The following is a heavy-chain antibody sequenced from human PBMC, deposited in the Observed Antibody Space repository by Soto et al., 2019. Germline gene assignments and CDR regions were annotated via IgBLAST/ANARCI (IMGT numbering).Heavy chain of an antibody. CDR1: GFAFSSYV. Sequence: GGSLRLSCAASGFAFSSYVLHWVRRAPGKGPEWVSAIGTGGDTYYADSVMGRFTISRDNAKKSLYLQMNSLIAEDMAVYYCARALTSIVVVPAAMDQYYYYYMDVWGKGTTVTVSS. V-gene: IGHV3-13*01. CDR2: IGTGGDT. J-gene: IGHJ6*03. D-gene: IGHD2-2*01. CDR3: ARALTSIVVVPAAMDQYYYYYMDV.